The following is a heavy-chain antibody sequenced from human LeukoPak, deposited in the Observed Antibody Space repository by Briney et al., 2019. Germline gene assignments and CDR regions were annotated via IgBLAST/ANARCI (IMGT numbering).Heavy chain of an antibody. J-gene: IGHJ4*02. V-gene: IGHV3-33*01. D-gene: IGHD6-19*01. CDR1: GFTFSSYG. CDR2: IWYDGSKK. Sequence: GGSLRLSCAVSGFTFSSYGMHWVRQSPGKGLEWVAVIWYDGSKKYYADSVKGRFTISRDNSKNTLYVQMNSLRAEDTAVYYRARDRGIAVAGPLDYWGQGTLVTVSS. CDR3: ARDRGIAVAGPLDY.